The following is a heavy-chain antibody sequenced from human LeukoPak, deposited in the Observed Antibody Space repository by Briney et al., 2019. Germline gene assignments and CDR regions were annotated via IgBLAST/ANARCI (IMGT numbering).Heavy chain of an antibody. D-gene: IGHD1-26*01. V-gene: IGHV4-39*07. CDR3: ARDRGPGATPTY. J-gene: IGHJ4*02. CDR1: GDSITSRSFY. Sequence: SETLSLTCFVSGDSITSRSFYWGWIRQPPGKGLEWIGEIYHSGSTYYNPSLKSRVTISVDTSKNQFSLKLSSVTAADTAVYYCARDRGPGATPTYWGQGTLVTVSS. CDR2: IYHSGST.